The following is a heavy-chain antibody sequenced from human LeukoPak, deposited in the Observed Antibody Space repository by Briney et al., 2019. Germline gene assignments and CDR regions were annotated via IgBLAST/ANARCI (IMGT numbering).Heavy chain of an antibody. D-gene: IGHD6-19*01. V-gene: IGHV1-46*01. CDR1: GYTFTSYY. Sequence: ASVKVSCKASGYTFTSYYMHWVRQAPGQGLEWMGIINPSGGSTSYAQKFQGRVTMTRDTSTSTVYMELSSLRSEDTAVYYCARVSRSYSSGWYYFDYWGQGTLVTVPS. CDR2: INPSGGST. J-gene: IGHJ4*02. CDR3: ARVSRSYSSGWYYFDY.